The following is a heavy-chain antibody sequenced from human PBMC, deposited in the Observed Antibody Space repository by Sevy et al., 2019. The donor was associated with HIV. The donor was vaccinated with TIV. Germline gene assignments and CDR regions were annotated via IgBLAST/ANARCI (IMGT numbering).Heavy chain of an antibody. CDR1: GFTFSSYW. Sequence: GGSLRLSCAASGFTFSSYWMSWVRQAPGKGLEWVANIKQDGSGKYYVDSVKGRFTVSRDNAKNSLYLQMNSLRAEDTAVYYCATEKIANWDPLTRYYYFYGMDVWGPGTTVTVSS. J-gene: IGHJ6*02. CDR3: ATEKIANWDPLTRYYYFYGMDV. D-gene: IGHD7-27*01. V-gene: IGHV3-7*01. CDR2: IKQDGSGK.